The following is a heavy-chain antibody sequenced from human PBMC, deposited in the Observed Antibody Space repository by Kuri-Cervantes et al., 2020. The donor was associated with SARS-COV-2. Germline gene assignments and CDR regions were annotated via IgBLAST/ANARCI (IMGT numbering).Heavy chain of an antibody. CDR2: IYYSGST. Sequence: ESLKISCAVSGYSISSGYYWGWIRQPPGKGLEWIGSIYYSGSTHYNPSLKSRVTISVDTSKNQFSLKLSSVTAADTAVYYCARSVTKDFWSGVDIWGQGTMVTVSS. CDR3: ARSVTKDFWSGVDI. V-gene: IGHV4-38-2*01. J-gene: IGHJ3*02. CDR1: GYSISSGYY. D-gene: IGHD3-3*01.